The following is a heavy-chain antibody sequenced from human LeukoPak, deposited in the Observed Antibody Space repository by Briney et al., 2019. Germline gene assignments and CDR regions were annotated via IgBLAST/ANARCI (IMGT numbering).Heavy chain of an antibody. CDR2: INPNSGGA. V-gene: IGHV1-2*02. CDR3: ARFVEDYYSSGSYYNPRGFDP. Sequence: ASVKVSCKASGYTFTGYYMHWVRQAPGRGLEWMGWINPNSGGANYAQKFQGRVTMTRDTSISTAYMELSRLRSDDTAVYYCARFVEDYYSSGSYYNPRGFDPWGQGTLVTVSS. J-gene: IGHJ5*02. CDR1: GYTFTGYY. D-gene: IGHD3-10*01.